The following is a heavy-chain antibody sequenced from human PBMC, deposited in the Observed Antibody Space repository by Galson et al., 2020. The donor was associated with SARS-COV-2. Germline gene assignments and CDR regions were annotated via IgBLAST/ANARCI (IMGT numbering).Heavy chain of an antibody. J-gene: IGHJ4*02. CDR1: GGSISRSSCY. CDR3: ARQLMGYSGIEC. V-gene: IGHV4-39*01. Sequence: ASETLSLTCTVSGGSISRSSCYWGWIRQPPGKGLEWIGSIYYSGSTYYNPSLKSRVTISVDTSKNQFSLKLGSVTAADTSVYYCARQLMGYSGIECWGQGTLVTVSS. D-gene: IGHD5-12*01. CDR2: IYYSGST.